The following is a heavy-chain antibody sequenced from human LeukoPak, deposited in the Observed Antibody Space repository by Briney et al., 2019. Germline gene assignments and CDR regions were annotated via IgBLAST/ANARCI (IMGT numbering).Heavy chain of an antibody. CDR2: IYHGGRT. J-gene: IGHJ4*02. CDR3: ARGFRGPNFDH. Sequence: SETLSLTCTFSGYSITSGYYWGWIRQTPGKGLEWIGYIYHGGRTDYNPSLKSRVTISVDTSKNQSSLKLSSVTAADTAVYFCARGFRGPNFDHWGQGTLVTVSS. D-gene: IGHD3-10*01. CDR1: GYSITSGYY. V-gene: IGHV4-38-2*02.